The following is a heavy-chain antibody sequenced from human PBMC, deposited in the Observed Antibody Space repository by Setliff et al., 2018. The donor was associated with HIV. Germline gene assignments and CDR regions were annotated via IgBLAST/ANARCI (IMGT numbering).Heavy chain of an antibody. J-gene: IGHJ4*02. D-gene: IGHD4-17*01. Sequence: GGSLRLSCAASGFTFSSRWMTWVRQAPGKGLEWVANIKQDGSEKYYVDSVKCRFTISRDNAKNSLYLQMNSLRAEDTAVYYCARGQTSVTLQFDHWGQGTLVTVSS. CDR2: IKQDGSEK. CDR3: ARGQTSVTLQFDH. V-gene: IGHV3-7*01. CDR1: GFTFSSRW.